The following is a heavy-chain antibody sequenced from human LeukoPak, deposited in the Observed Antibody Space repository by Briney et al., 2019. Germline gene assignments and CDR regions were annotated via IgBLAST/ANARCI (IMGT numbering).Heavy chain of an antibody. J-gene: IGHJ4*02. D-gene: IGHD4-11*01. CDR3: ARWTTTYLDY. V-gene: IGHV1-46*01. CDR2: INPSGGST. Sequence: ASVKVSCKASGYTFTNYYIHWVRQAPGQGLEWMGIINPSGGSTNFAQKFQGRVTMTTDTSTITVYMELSSLRSEDTAVFYCARWTTTYLDYWGQGTLVTVSS. CDR1: GYTFTNYY.